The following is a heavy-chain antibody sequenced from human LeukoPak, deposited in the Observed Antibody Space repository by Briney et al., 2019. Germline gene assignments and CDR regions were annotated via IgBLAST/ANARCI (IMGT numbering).Heavy chain of an antibody. CDR3: AKAFFSLYYYDRGEIEY. Sequence: PGRSLRLSCAASGFTFSTYGMHWVRQAPGKGLEWVAVISYDGSNEYYADSVKGRFTISRDNSKNTLYLQMNRLRAEDTAVYYCAKAFFSLYYYDRGEIEYWGQGTLVTVSS. CDR2: ISYDGSNE. D-gene: IGHD3-10*02. J-gene: IGHJ4*02. CDR1: GFTFSTYG. V-gene: IGHV3-30*18.